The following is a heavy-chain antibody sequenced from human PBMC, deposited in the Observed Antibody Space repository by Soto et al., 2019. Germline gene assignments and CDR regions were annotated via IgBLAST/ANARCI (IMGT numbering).Heavy chain of an antibody. J-gene: IGHJ3*01. CDR3: VRDRGYSTFDF. CDR1: GFTFSSYW. Sequence: PGGSLRLSCGASGFTFSSYWMSWVRQAPGKGLEWVANMDQGGSEINYVDSVKGRFTISRDNAENSLYLQMTSLRAEDTAVYHCVRDRGYSTFDFWGQGTMVTVSS. V-gene: IGHV3-7*01. CDR2: MDQGGSEI. D-gene: IGHD1-26*01.